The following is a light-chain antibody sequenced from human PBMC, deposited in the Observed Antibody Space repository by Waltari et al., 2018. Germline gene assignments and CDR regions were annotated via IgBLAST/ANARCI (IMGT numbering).Light chain of an antibody. CDR2: SNE. Sequence: LPHPPPASGPPGRGATISCSGTNSTIGGKTVNGYQPFPGPAPKLLIYSNEQRPSGVPDRVAGSKSGTSASLAISGLQSEDEADYYCAAWDDSLNGWVFGGGTKLTVL. CDR1: NSTIGGKT. V-gene: IGLV1-44*01. CDR3: AAWDDSLNGWV. J-gene: IGLJ3*02.